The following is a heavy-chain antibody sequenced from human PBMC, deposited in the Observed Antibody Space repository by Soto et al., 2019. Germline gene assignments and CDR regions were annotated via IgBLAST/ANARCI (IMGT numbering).Heavy chain of an antibody. J-gene: IGHJ4*02. V-gene: IGHV3-23*01. CDR2: ISSSCSRT. CDR1: GFNFKTYA. CDR3: AKERREVVSGTGDS. Sequence: EVQLLESGGGLVQPGGSRRLSCAASGFNFKTYAMSWVRQAPGRGLEWVPAISSSCSRTYYADSVKGRFTISRDNSKNALFLEMKSLRAEDTALYYCAKERREVVSGTGDSWGRGTLVTVSS. D-gene: IGHD6-19*01.